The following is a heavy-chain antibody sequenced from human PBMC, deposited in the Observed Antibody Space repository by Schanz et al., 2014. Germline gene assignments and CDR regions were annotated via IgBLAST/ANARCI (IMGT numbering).Heavy chain of an antibody. V-gene: IGHV3-23*01. J-gene: IGHJ4*02. CDR2: INSVGSNT. D-gene: IGHD6-13*01. CDR1: GFTFSSYA. Sequence: EVQLLESGGGLVQPGGSLRLSCAASGFTFSSYAMSWVRQDPGKGLVWVARINSVGSNTDYADSVTGRFTISRDNAKNTLYLQMNSLRAGDAAVYYCARGLIAAAGGAFDYWGQGTLVAVSA. CDR3: ARGLIAAAGGAFDY.